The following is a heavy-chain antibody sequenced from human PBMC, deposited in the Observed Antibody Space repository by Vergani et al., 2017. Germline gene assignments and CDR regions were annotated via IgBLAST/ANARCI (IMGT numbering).Heavy chain of an antibody. Sequence: QVQLVESGGGVVQPGRSLRLSCAASGFTFNQYGMHWVRQAPGKGLAWVAVTWYDGNNKQYADSVKGRFTISRDNFKSTMYLQMNSLRDEDTGVYYCARDLRLLYNRFDPWGQGTLVTVSS. J-gene: IGHJ5*02. CDR1: GFTFNQYG. D-gene: IGHD1-14*01. V-gene: IGHV3-33*01. CDR2: TWYDGNNK. CDR3: ARDLRLLYNRFDP.